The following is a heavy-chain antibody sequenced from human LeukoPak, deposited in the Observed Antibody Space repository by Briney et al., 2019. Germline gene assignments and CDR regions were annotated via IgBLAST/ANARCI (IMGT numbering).Heavy chain of an antibody. CDR1: GYTFTGYY. J-gene: IGHJ6*02. CDR2: INPNSGGT. D-gene: IGHD3-3*01. CDR3: ARLLRFLEWVSYYGMDV. Sequence: WASVKVSCKASGYTFTGYYMHWVRQAPGQGLERMGWINPNSGGTNYAQKFQGRVTMTRDTSISTAYMELSRLRSDDTAVYYCARLLRFLEWVSYYGMDVWGQGTTVTVSS. V-gene: IGHV1-2*02.